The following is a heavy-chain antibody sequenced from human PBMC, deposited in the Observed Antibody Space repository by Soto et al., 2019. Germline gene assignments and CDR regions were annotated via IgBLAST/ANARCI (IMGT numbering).Heavy chain of an antibody. CDR1: GFTFSNAW. CDR3: TTKAGAVAGTTNYYYYGMDV. D-gene: IGHD6-19*01. V-gene: IGHV3-15*07. Sequence: GSLRLSCAASGFTFSNAWMNWVRQAPGKGLEWVGRTKSKTDGGTTDYAAPVKGRFTISRDDSKNTLYLQMNSLKTEDTAVYYCTTKAGAVAGTTNYYYYGMDVWGQGTTVTVSS. J-gene: IGHJ6*02. CDR2: TKSKTDGGTT.